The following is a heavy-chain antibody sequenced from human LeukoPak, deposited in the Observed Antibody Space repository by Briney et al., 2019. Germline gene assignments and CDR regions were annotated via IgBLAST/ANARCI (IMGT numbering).Heavy chain of an antibody. D-gene: IGHD6-19*01. J-gene: IGHJ4*02. CDR2: ISSGGSSI. CDR1: GFTFSSYE. Sequence: GGSLRLSCAASGFTFSSYEMNWVRQAPGKGLEWVSYISSGGSSIYYADSVKGRFTISRDNAKNSLYPQMNSLRAEDTAFYYCARETFDSSGWSGLGMYYFDYWGQGTLVTVSS. CDR3: ARETFDSSGWSGLGMYYFDY. V-gene: IGHV3-48*03.